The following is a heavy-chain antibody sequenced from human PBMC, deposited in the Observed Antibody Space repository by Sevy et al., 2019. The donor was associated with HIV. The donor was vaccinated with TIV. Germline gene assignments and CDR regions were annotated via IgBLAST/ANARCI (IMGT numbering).Heavy chain of an antibody. CDR1: GFTFSTHW. CDR2: IKEDGSEK. Sequence: GGSLRLSCAASGFTFSTHWMSWVRQAPGKGLEWVANIKEDGSEKYYGDSVKGRFTISRDNAKNSLFLQMNSLRAEDTAVYYCAKDVYWGQGTLVTVSS. CDR3: AKDVY. V-gene: IGHV3-7*03. J-gene: IGHJ4*02.